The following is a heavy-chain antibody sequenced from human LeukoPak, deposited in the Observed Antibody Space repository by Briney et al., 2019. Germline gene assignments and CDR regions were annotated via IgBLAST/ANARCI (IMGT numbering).Heavy chain of an antibody. D-gene: IGHD3-16*02. CDR2: IYYSGST. Sequence: SETLSLTCTVSGGSISSYYWSWIRQPPGKGLEWIGYIYYSGSTNYNPPLKSRVTISVDTSKNQFSLKLSSVTAADTAVYYCARLYSRGVIVTFDYWGQGTLVTVSS. CDR1: GGSISSYY. V-gene: IGHV4-59*01. J-gene: IGHJ4*02. CDR3: ARLYSRGVIVTFDY.